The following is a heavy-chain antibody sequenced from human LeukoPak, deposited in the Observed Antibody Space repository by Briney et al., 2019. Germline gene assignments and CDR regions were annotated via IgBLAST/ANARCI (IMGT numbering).Heavy chain of an antibody. CDR1: GFSLSTSGVG. CDR3: AHAPAAGLTKYFDY. D-gene: IGHD6-13*01. J-gene: IGHJ4*02. V-gene: IGHV2-5*02. CDR2: IYWDDDK. Sequence: ESGPTLVKPTQTLTLTCTFSGFSLSTSGVGVGWIRQPPGKALEWLALIYWDDDKRYSSSLKSRLTITKDTSKNQVVLTMTNMDPVDTATYYCAHAPAAGLTKYFDYWGQGTLVTVSS.